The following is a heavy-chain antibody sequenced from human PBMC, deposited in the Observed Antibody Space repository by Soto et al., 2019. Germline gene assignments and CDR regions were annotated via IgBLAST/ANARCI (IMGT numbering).Heavy chain of an antibody. CDR1: GSTFTSYG. CDR3: ARERGSGSYTGDY. D-gene: IGHD1-26*01. Sequence: QVQLVQSGAEVKKPGASVKVSCKASGSTFTSYGISWVRQAPGQGLEWMGWISAYNGNTNYAQKLQGRVTMPTDTATSTGYMELRSLRSDDTAVYCCARERGSGSYTGDYWGQGTLVTVSS. V-gene: IGHV1-18*01. CDR2: ISAYNGNT. J-gene: IGHJ4*02.